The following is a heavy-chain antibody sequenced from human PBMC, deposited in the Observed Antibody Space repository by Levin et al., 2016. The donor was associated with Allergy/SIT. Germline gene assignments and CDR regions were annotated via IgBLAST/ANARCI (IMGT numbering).Heavy chain of an antibody. J-gene: IGHJ6*02. CDR2: IKQDGSEK. V-gene: IGHV3-7*04. CDR3: ARETPRSSSAFYYYYYGMDV. Sequence: VRQMPGKGLEWVANIKQDGSEKYYVDSVKGRFTISRDNAKNSLYLQMNSPRAEDTAVYYCARETPRSSSAFYYYYYGMDVWGQGTTVTVSS. D-gene: IGHD6-6*01.